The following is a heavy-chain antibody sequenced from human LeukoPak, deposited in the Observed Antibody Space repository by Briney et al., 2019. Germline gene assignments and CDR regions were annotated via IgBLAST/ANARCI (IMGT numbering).Heavy chain of an antibody. CDR3: AARPRMPPRFDN. CDR1: DFTFSNYD. J-gene: IGHJ4*02. Sequence: PGGSLRLSCTASDFTFSNYDMTWVRQAPGKGLEWVSSISHSGGSTYADSVKGRFTISRDNSKSTLYLQMNSLRAEDTAIYYCAARPRMPPRFDNWGQGTLVTVSS. V-gene: IGHV3-23*01. D-gene: IGHD1-14*01. CDR2: ISHSGGST.